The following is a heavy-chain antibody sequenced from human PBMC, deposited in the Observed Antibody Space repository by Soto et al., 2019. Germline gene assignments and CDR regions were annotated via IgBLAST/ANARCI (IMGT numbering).Heavy chain of an antibody. CDR3: VRDRLTGHDAFDI. CDR1: GFTFSSHG. Sequence: VGSLRLSCAASGFTFSSHGMHWVRQAPGKGLQWVAVIWFDGTNQYYEDSVKGRFTISRDNSRNILYLQMNTLRLEDTAVYYCVRDRLTGHDAFDIWGQGAMVTV. V-gene: IGHV3-33*01. J-gene: IGHJ3*02. D-gene: IGHD4-4*01. CDR2: IWFDGTNQ.